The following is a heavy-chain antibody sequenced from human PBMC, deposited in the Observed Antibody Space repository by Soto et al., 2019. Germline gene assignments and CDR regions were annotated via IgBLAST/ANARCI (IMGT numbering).Heavy chain of an antibody. J-gene: IGHJ6*02. CDR1: GYTFTSYY. CDR2: INPSGGST. Sequence: KVSCKASGYTFTSYYMHWVRQAPGQGLEWMGIINPSGGSTSYAQKFQGRVTMTRDTSTSTVYMELSSLRSEDTAVYYCVITTLYYGMDVWGQGTTVTVSS. D-gene: IGHD4-4*01. V-gene: IGHV1-46*01. CDR3: VITTLYYGMDV.